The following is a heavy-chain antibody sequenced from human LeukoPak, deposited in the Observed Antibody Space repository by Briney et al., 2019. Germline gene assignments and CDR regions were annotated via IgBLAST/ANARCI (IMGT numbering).Heavy chain of an antibody. CDR1: GFTFSSNS. CDR2: ISSSSTTI. J-gene: IGHJ4*02. CDR3: ARGWSYYFDY. D-gene: IGHD2-15*01. V-gene: IGHV3-48*04. Sequence: PGGSLRLSCAASGFTFSSNSMNWVRQAPGKGLEWVSYISSSSTTIYYADSVKGRFTISRDNAKNSLYLQMNSLRAEDTAMYYCARGWSYYFDYWGQGTLVTVSS.